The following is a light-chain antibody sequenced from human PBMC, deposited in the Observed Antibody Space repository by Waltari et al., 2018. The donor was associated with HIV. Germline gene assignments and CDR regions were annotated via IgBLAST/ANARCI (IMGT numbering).Light chain of an antibody. Sequence: QSVLTQPPSASATPGQRVAISCSGTWHDIGRSFVYWYQFLPGTTPNLLISRNDPRPSRVPDRFSGSKSDSSAALAVTDVRSEDEGDYYCSTWDNSVCTVIFGGGTKLTVL. V-gene: IGLV1-47*01. CDR1: WHDIGRSF. CDR3: STWDNSVCTVI. J-gene: IGLJ2*01. CDR2: RND.